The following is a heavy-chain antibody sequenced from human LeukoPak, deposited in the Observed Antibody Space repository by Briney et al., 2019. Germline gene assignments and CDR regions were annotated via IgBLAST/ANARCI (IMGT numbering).Heavy chain of an antibody. D-gene: IGHD2-15*01. V-gene: IGHV4-61*08. CDR2: IYYSGST. Sequence: SETLSLTCAVSGGSISSGGYYWSWIRQPPGKGLEWFGYIYYSGSTNYNPSLKSRVTISVDTSKNQFSLKLSSVTAADTAVYYCARHCSGGSCYGAFDIWGQGTMVTVSS. J-gene: IGHJ3*02. CDR1: GGSISSGGYY. CDR3: ARHCSGGSCYGAFDI.